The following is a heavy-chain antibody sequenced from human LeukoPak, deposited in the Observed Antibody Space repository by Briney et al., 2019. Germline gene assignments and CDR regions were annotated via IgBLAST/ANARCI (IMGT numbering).Heavy chain of an antibody. J-gene: IGHJ6*03. CDR3: ARATPFNYYYMDV. Sequence: GGSLRLSCPASGFTFSFYWMHWVRQVPGKGLVWVSHMNSDGSSTTYADSAKGRFTISRDNAKNTLYLQMNSLRVDDSAVYYCARATPFNYYYMDVWGKGTTVTVSS. CDR2: MNSDGSST. V-gene: IGHV3-74*01. CDR1: GFTFSFYW. D-gene: IGHD5-12*01.